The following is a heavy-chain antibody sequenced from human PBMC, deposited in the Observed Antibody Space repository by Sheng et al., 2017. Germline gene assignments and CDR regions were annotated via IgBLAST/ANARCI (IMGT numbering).Heavy chain of an antibody. J-gene: IGHJ6*03. CDR2: ISYDGRNK. CDR3: ARDGDHLRRNYYYMDV. V-gene: IGHV3-30*04. CDR1: GFTFTSYA. Sequence: QVQLVESGGGVVQPGRSLRLSCAASGFTFTSYAMHWVRQAPGEGLEWVTVISYDGRNKHYADSVKGRFTISRDNSKNTLYLQMDSLRPEDTAVYYCARDGDHLRRNYYYMDVWGQGTTVTVSS.